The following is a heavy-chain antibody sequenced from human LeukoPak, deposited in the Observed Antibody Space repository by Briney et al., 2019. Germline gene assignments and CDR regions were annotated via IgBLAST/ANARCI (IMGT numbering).Heavy chain of an antibody. D-gene: IGHD1-26*01. J-gene: IGHJ4*02. CDR3: ARGEGLGN. V-gene: IGHV3-30*02. CDR1: GFTFSNYG. Sequence: PGGSLRLSCAASGFTFSNYGMHWVRQAPGKGLEWVALISFDGSQKYYADSVKGRFTISRDNSKSTVYLQMNSLRVEDAAVYYCARGEGLGNWGQGTLVTVSS. CDR2: ISFDGSQK.